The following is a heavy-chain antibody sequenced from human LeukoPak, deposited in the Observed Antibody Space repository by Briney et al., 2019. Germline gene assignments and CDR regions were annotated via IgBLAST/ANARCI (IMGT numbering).Heavy chain of an antibody. CDR2: INTNTGNP. CDR1: GYTFTSYA. J-gene: IGHJ4*02. D-gene: IGHD3-22*01. CDR3: ARDFGISYYYDSSGLG. V-gene: IGHV7-4-1*02. Sequence: GASVKVSCKASGYTFTSYAINWVRQAPGQGLEWMGWINTNTGNPTYAQGFTGRFVFSLDTSVSTAYLQISSLKAEDTAVYYCARDFGISYYYDSSGLGWGQGTLVTVSS.